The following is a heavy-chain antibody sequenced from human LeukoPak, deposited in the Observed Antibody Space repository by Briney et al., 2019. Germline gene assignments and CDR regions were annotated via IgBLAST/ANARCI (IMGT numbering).Heavy chain of an antibody. CDR1: GFTFSSYS. Sequence: GGSLRLSCAASGFTFSSYSMNWVRQAPGKGVEWVSYISSSSSTIYYADSVKGRFTISRDNAKNSLYLQMNSLRAEDTAVYYCVYFDWLLPTVNWGQGTLVTVSS. CDR2: ISSSSSTI. CDR3: VYFDWLLPTVN. D-gene: IGHD3-9*01. J-gene: IGHJ4*02. V-gene: IGHV3-48*01.